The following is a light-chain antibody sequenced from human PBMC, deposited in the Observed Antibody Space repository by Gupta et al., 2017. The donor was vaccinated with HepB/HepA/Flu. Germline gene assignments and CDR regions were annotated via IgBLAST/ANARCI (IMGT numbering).Light chain of an antibody. J-gene: IGLJ2*01. CDR3: NSRDSSGNHLV. CDR2: GKN. V-gene: IGLV3-19*01. CDR1: SLSSYY. Sequence: VSVALGQTVRFTCQGDSLSSYYASWYQQKPGQAPVLVIYGKNNRPSGIPDRFSGSSSGNTASLTITGAQAEDEADYYCNSRDSSGNHLVFGGVTELSGL.